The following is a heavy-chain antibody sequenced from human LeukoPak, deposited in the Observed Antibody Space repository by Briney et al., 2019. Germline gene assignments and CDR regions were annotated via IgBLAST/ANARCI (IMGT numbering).Heavy chain of an antibody. CDR1: GGSISSYY. D-gene: IGHD5-24*01. CDR2: IYTSGST. CDR3: ARGPERDGYNSDYFDY. J-gene: IGHJ4*02. V-gene: IGHV4-4*07. Sequence: SETLSLTCTVSGGSISSYYWSWIRQPAGKGLEWIGRIYTSGSTNCNPSLKSRVTISVDTSKNQFSLKLSSVTAADTAVYYCARGPERDGYNSDYFDYWGQGTLVTVSS.